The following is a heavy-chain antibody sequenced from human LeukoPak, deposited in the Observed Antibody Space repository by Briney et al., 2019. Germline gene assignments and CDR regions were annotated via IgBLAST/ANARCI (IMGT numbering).Heavy chain of an antibody. J-gene: IGHJ4*02. V-gene: IGHV1-8*01. CDR2: MNPNSGNT. CDR1: GYTFTSYD. D-gene: IGHD3-10*01. CDR3: ARRLTMVRGGVGY. Sequence: ASVKVSFTASGYTFTSYDINWVRQATGQGLEWMGWMNPNSGNTGYAQKFQGRVTMTRNTSISTAYMELSSLRSEDTAVYYCARRLTMVRGGVGYWGQGTLVTVSS.